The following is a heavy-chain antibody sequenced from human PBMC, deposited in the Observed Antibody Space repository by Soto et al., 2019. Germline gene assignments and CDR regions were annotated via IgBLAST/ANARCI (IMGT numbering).Heavy chain of an antibody. CDR2: IYWDDDK. CDR1: GFSLSTSGVG. Sequence: QITLKESGPPLVKPTQTLTLTCAFSGFSLSTSGVGVGWIRQPPGKALVWLALIYWDDDKRYSPSLKSRLTITKDTSKNQVVLTMTNMDPVDTGTYYCAHRVVAASFDYWGQGTLVTVSS. J-gene: IGHJ4*02. D-gene: IGHD2-15*01. V-gene: IGHV2-5*02. CDR3: AHRVVAASFDY.